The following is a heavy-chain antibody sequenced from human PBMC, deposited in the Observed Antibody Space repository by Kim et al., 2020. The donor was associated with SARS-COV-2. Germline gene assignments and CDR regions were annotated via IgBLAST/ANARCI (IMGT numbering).Heavy chain of an antibody. CDR2: IYYSGST. D-gene: IGHD3-9*01. J-gene: IGHJ2*01. CDR1: GGSISSYY. Sequence: SETLSLTCTVSGGSISSYYWSWIRQPPGKGLEWIGYIYYSGSTNYNPSLKSRVTISVDTSKNQFSLKLSSVTAADTAVYYCARDSPLPIVLRYSNWYFDLWGRGTLVTVSS. V-gene: IGHV4-59*13. CDR3: ARDSPLPIVLRYSNWYFDL.